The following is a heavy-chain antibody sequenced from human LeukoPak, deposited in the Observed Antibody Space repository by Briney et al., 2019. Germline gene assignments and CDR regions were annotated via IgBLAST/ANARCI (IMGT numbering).Heavy chain of an antibody. CDR1: GFTFSSYA. CDR3: AKGSRITIFGVVSY. D-gene: IGHD3-3*01. V-gene: IGHV3-30-3*01. J-gene: IGHJ4*02. CDR2: ISYDGSNK. Sequence: PGGSLRLSCAASGFTFSSYAMHWVRQAPGKGLEWVAVISYDGSNKYYADSVKGRFTISRDNSKNTLYLQMNSLRAEDTAAYYCAKGSRITIFGVVSYWGQGTLVTVSS.